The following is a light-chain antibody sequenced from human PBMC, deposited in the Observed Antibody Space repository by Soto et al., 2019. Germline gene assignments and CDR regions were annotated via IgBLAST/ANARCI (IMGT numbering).Light chain of an antibody. CDR3: QQYNSFPLT. V-gene: IGKV1-5*01. CDR2: DAS. J-gene: IGKJ4*01. Sequence: DIQMTQSPSTLSASVGDRVTITFRASQSISSWLTWYQQKPGEAPKVLIYDASSLGSGVPSRFSGSGSGTKFTLTISSLQPDDFATYYCQQYNSFPLTFGGGTKVDIK. CDR1: QSISSW.